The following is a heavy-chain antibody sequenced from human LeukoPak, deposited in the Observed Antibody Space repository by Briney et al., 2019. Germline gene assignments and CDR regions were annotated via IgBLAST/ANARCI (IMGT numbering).Heavy chain of an antibody. CDR2: ISYDGSND. D-gene: IGHD3-10*02. CDR3: AKSRVRGVYYFDY. CDR1: GFTFRTYG. J-gene: IGHJ4*02. Sequence: GGSLRLSCAASGFTFRTYGMNWVRQAPGKGLEWVAIISYDGSNDDYADSVKGRFTISRDNSKNTLYLQMNSLRAEDSAVYYCAKSRVRGVYYFDYWGQGTLVTVSS. V-gene: IGHV3-30*18.